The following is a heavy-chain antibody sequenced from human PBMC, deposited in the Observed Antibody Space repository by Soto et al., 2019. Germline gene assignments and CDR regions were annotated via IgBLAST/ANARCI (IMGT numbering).Heavy chain of an antibody. Sequence: QVQLVQSGAEVKKPGSSVKVSCKASGGTFSSYAISWVRQAPGQGLEWMGGIIPIFGTANYAQKFQGRVTITADESTSTAYMELSSLRAEDTAVYYCAREAPSFGVVIMRGMDVWGQGTTVTVSS. CDR3: AREAPSFGVVIMRGMDV. CDR2: IIPIFGTA. V-gene: IGHV1-69*01. CDR1: GGTFSSYA. D-gene: IGHD3-3*01. J-gene: IGHJ6*02.